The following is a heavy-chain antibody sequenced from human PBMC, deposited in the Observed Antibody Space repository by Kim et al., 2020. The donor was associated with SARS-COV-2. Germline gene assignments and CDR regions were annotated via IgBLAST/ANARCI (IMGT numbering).Heavy chain of an antibody. CDR1: GASITSGGYY. V-gene: IGHV4-31*03. Sequence: SETLSLTCTVSGASITSGGYYWNWIRQQPGKDLEWIGSIYYGGNTHYIPSLKSRLTISVDTSKNHFSLNLNSATAADTAVYYCARDDSLGGFDYWGQGILVTVSA. D-gene: IGHD3-16*01. CDR2: IYYGGNT. CDR3: ARDDSLGGFDY. J-gene: IGHJ4*02.